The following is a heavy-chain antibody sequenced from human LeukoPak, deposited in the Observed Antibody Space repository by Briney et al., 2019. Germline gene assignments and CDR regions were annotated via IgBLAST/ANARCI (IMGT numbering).Heavy chain of an antibody. Sequence: ASVKVSCKASGGTFSSYAISWVRQAPGQGLEWMGRIIPIFGIANYAQKFQGRVTITADKSTSTAYMELSSLRSEDTAVYYCAREGEDVEMANWGQETLVTVSS. D-gene: IGHD5-24*01. CDR2: IIPIFGIA. CDR3: AREGEDVEMAN. CDR1: GGTFSSYA. V-gene: IGHV1-69*04. J-gene: IGHJ4*02.